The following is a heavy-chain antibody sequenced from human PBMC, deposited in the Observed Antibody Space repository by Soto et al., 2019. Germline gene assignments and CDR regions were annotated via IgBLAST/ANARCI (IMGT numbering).Heavy chain of an antibody. CDR2: IIPILGIA. CDR3: ARYRRRGAAFDY. D-gene: IGHD1-26*01. J-gene: IGHJ4*02. Sequence: SVKVSCKASGGTFSSYTISWVRQAPGQGLEWMGRIIPILGIANYAQKFQGRVTITADKSTSTAYMELSSLRSEDTAMYYCARYRRRGAAFDYWGQGTLVTVSS. CDR1: GGTFSSYT. V-gene: IGHV1-69*02.